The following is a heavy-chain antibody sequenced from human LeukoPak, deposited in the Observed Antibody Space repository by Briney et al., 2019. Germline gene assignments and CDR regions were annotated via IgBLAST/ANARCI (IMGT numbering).Heavy chain of an antibody. J-gene: IGHJ6*03. CDR1: GYTFTSYD. V-gene: IGHV1-8*03. CDR3: ARSKPIMSYMDV. Sequence: ASVKVSCKASGYTFTSYDINWLRQAPGQGLEWMGWMNPDRGNTGYAQKFQGRVTITRNTSISTAYMELSSLRSEDTAVYYCARSKPIMSYMDVWGKGTTVTVSS. CDR2: MNPDRGNT.